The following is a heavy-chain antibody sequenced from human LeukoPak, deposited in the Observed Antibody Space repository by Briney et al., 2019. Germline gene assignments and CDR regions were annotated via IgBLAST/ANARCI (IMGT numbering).Heavy chain of an antibody. CDR1: GFTFSSYS. CDR2: ISYDGSNK. D-gene: IGHD3-10*01. Sequence: GGSLRLSCAASGFTFSSYSMHWVRQAPGKGLEWVAFISYDGSNKYYADSVKGRFTISRDNSKNTLYLQMNSLRAEDTAVYYCAKVTYGSGTYGAFDYWGQGTLVTVSS. CDR3: AKVTYGSGTYGAFDY. V-gene: IGHV3-30*18. J-gene: IGHJ4*02.